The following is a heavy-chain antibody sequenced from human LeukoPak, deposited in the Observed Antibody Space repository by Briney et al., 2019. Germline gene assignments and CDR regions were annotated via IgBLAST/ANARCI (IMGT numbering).Heavy chain of an antibody. V-gene: IGHV3-30-3*01. CDR2: ISYDGVNK. J-gene: IGHJ5*02. D-gene: IGHD3-10*01. Sequence: GGSLRLSCAASGFTFSNYAMHWVRQAPGKGLEWVAVISYDGVNKYYADSVKGRFPISRDNSKNTLYLQMNSLRAEDTAVYYCARDKGYSRGFGEHLGWFDPWGQGTLVTVSS. CDR3: ARDKGYSRGFGEHLGWFDP. CDR1: GFTFSNYA.